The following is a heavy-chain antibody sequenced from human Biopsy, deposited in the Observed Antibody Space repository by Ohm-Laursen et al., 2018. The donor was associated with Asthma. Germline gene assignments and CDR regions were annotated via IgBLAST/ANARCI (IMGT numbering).Heavy chain of an antibody. Sequence: SLRLSCTASGFTFSSYAMSWVRQAPGKGLEWVSAISGSGGSTYYADSVKGRFTIARDNSKNTVCLQMNSLRAEDTAVYYCATFPYGDYLPLDYWGQGTLVTVSS. CDR1: GFTFSSYA. D-gene: IGHD4-17*01. J-gene: IGHJ4*02. CDR3: ATFPYGDYLPLDY. V-gene: IGHV3-23*01. CDR2: ISGSGGST.